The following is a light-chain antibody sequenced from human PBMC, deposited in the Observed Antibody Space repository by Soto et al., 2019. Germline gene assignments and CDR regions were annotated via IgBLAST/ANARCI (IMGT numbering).Light chain of an antibody. Sequence: EIVLTQSPGTLSLSPGERATLSCRASQSVFSSYLAWYQKKPGQAPRLLIYGASSRPTGIPDRFSGSGSGTDFTLTISSLEPEDFALYYCQQYGSSPWTFGQGTKVEIK. CDR2: GAS. CDR3: QQYGSSPWT. V-gene: IGKV3-20*01. CDR1: QSVFSSY. J-gene: IGKJ1*01.